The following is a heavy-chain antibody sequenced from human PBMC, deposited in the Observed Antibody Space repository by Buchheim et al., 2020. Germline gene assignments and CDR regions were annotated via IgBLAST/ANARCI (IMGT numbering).Heavy chain of an antibody. V-gene: IGHV4-59*01. CDR3: ARGGWDSSGDYYGMDV. J-gene: IGHJ6*02. CDR2: IYYSGNT. CDR1: GGSISSYY. D-gene: IGHD3-22*01. Sequence: QVQLQESGPGLVKPSETLSLTCTVSGGSISSYYWIWIRQPPGKGLEYIGYIYYSGNTNYNPSLKSRVTISVDTSKNQFSLKLSSVTAADTAVYFCARGGWDSSGDYYGMDVWGQGTT.